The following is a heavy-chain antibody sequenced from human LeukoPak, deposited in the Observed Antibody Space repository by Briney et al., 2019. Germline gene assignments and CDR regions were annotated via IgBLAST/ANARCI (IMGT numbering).Heavy chain of an antibody. J-gene: IGHJ4*02. CDR3: ARGSYYGSGSYALEYYFDY. V-gene: IGHV4-61*02. Sequence: SQTLSLTCTVSGGSLSSGSYYWSWIRQPAGKGLEWIGRIYTSGSTNYNPSLKSRVTISVDTSKNQFSLKLSSVTAADTAVYYCARGSYYGSGSYALEYYFDYWGQGTLVTVSS. CDR1: GGSLSSGSYY. D-gene: IGHD3-10*01. CDR2: IYTSGST.